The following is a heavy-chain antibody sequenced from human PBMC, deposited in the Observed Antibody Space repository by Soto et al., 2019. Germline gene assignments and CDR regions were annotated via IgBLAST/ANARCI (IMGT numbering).Heavy chain of an antibody. D-gene: IGHD2-15*01. CDR3: AWGQSGGHRMNNWFGP. CDR2: MNPNSGNT. V-gene: IGHV1-8*01. J-gene: IGHJ5*02. CDR1: GYTFTSYD. Sequence: QVQLVQSGAEVKKPGASVKVSCKASGYTFTSYDINWVRQAPGQGLEWMGWMNPNSGNTGYAQKFQGRVTMTMNTSISTAYMELSSLRSEYTAVYYCAWGQSGGHRMNNWFGPWGQGTLVTVSS.